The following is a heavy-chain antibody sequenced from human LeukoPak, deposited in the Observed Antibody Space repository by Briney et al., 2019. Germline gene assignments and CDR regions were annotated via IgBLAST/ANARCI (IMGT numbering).Heavy chain of an antibody. D-gene: IGHD2-15*01. V-gene: IGHV3-21*04. CDR1: GFTFSSSS. CDR2: ISSSSSYI. Sequence: GGSLRLSCAASGFTFSSSSMNWVRQAPGKGLEWVSSISSSSSYIYYADSVKGRFTISRDNSKNTLYLQMHSLRAEDTAVYYCAREGDCSGGSCYQSYWGHGTLVTVSS. CDR3: AREGDCSGGSCYQSY. J-gene: IGHJ4*01.